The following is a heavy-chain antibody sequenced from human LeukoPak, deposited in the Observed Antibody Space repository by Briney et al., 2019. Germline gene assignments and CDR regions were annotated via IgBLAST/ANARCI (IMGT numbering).Heavy chain of an antibody. V-gene: IGHV3-30*02. CDR2: IVYDGNNK. J-gene: IGHJ4*02. Sequence: GGSLRLSCAASGFTFSSYGMHWVRQAPGKGLEWVAFIVYDGNNKYYADSVKGRFTISRDNSKNTLYLQMNSPRAEDTAVYYCAKLPSVRYCSSTSCPEEGYFDYWGQGTLVTVSS. CDR1: GFTFSSYG. CDR3: AKLPSVRYCSSTSCPEEGYFDY. D-gene: IGHD2-2*01.